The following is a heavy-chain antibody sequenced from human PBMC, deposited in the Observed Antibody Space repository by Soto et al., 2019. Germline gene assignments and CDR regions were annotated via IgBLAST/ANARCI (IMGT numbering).Heavy chain of an antibody. D-gene: IGHD2-21*01. CDR3: AKVQLVRGDGQYYYYGMDV. J-gene: IGHJ6*02. CDR2: ISDSGDST. Sequence: GSLRLSCAASGFTFRSYAMSWVRQAPGKGLEWVSGISDSGDSTYYADSVKGRFTISRDNSKNTLYLQMNSLRAEDTAVYYCAKVQLVRGDGQYYYYGMDVWGQGNTVTVSS. CDR1: GFTFRSYA. V-gene: IGHV3-23*01.